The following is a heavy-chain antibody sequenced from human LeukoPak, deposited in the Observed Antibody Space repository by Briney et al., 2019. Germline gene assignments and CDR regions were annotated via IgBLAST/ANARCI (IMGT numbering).Heavy chain of an antibody. CDR1: GGSISSGSYY. V-gene: IGHV4-61*02. CDR2: IYTSGST. D-gene: IGHD4-17*01. J-gene: IGHJ2*01. CDR3: ARGTVTTRWYFDL. Sequence: SETLSLTCTVSGGSISSGSYYWSWIRQPAGKGLEWIGRIYTSGSTNYNPSLKSRVTISVDTSKNQFFLKLSSVTAADTAVYYCARGTVTTRWYFDLWGRGTLVTVSS.